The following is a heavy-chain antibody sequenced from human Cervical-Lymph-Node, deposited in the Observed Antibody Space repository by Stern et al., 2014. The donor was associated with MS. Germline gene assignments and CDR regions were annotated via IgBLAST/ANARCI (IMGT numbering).Heavy chain of an antibody. Sequence: QVTLRGSGPALVKPTQTLTLTCTFSGFSLSTTGMCLSWIRQPPGKALAWLALLDWDGDKYYSTALKTRLTISKDTSKNQVVLTMTNMAPLDTATYFCVRAREGYYFDYWGQGIPVTVSS. CDR2: LDWDGDK. V-gene: IGHV2-70*01. J-gene: IGHJ4*02. D-gene: IGHD2-21*01. CDR1: GFSLSTTGMC. CDR3: VRAREGYYFDY.